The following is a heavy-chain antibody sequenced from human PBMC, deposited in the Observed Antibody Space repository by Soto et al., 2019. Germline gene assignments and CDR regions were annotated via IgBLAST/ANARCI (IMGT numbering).Heavy chain of an antibody. Sequence: GGSLRLSCAASGFTFSSYGIHWVRQAPGKGLEWVAVIWYDGSNKYYADSVKGRFTISRDNSKNTLYLQMNSLRAEDTAVYYCARDFYSSSSYAFDIWGQGTMVTVSS. J-gene: IGHJ3*02. CDR2: IWYDGSNK. CDR1: GFTFSSYG. CDR3: ARDFYSSSSYAFDI. D-gene: IGHD6-6*01. V-gene: IGHV3-33*01.